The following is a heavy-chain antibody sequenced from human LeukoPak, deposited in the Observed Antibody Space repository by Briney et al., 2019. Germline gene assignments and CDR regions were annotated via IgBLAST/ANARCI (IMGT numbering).Heavy chain of an antibody. Sequence: SQTLSLTCIVSGGSISSGDYYWSWIRQPPGKGLEWIGYIYYSGSTYYNPSLKSRVTISVDTSKNQFSLKLSSVTAADTAVYYCARVGGAAPYYYYYYMDVWGKGTTVTVSS. V-gene: IGHV4-30-4*08. CDR2: IYYSGST. D-gene: IGHD6-6*01. CDR1: GGSISSGDYY. J-gene: IGHJ6*03. CDR3: ARVGGAAPYYYYYYMDV.